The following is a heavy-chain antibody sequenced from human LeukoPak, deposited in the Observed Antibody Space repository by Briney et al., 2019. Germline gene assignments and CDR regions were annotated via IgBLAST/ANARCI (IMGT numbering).Heavy chain of an antibody. CDR3: AREWASYDRSGYYPLDH. J-gene: IGHJ4*02. CDR1: GFTFSSFA. CDR2: ISGIDGST. D-gene: IGHD3-22*01. V-gene: IGHV3-23*01. Sequence: GGSLRLSCAASGFTFSSFAMSWVRQAPGKGLEWVSGISGIDGSTYYADSVKGRFTISRDNSKNTLYLQMNSLRAEDTAVYYCAREWASYDRSGYYPLDHWGQGTLATVSS.